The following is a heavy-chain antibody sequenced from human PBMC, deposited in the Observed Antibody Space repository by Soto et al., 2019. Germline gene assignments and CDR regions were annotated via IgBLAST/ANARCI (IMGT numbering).Heavy chain of an antibody. CDR2: VHYSGST. V-gene: IGHV4-39*01. D-gene: IGHD3-22*01. Sequence: SGTLALTFSVSCCSIKGNIYYWGWIRQPPGKGLEWIATVHYSGSTYYTPSLKNRVTISADTSNNQFSLRLNSVTAADTAVYYCARQHYYDSSGYYTWNWGQGTLVTVSS. J-gene: IGHJ4*02. CDR1: CCSIKGNIYY. CDR3: ARQHYYDSSGYYTWN.